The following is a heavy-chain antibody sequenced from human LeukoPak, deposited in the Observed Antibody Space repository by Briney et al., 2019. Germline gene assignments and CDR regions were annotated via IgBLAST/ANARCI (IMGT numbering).Heavy chain of an antibody. CDR1: GGSISSYY. V-gene: IGHV4-59*01. CDR3: ASGPYPAAGTDHQFDY. J-gene: IGHJ4*02. D-gene: IGHD6-13*01. CDR2: IYYTGTT. Sequence: SETLSLTCTVSGGSISSYYWSWIRQPPGQGLEWIGYIYYTGTTHYNPSLKSRVTISADTSKSQFSLKLNSVTAADTPVYFCASGPYPAAGTDHQFDYWGEGNPGHRLR.